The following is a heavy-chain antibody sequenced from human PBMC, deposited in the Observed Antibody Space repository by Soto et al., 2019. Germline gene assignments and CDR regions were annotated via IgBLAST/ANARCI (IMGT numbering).Heavy chain of an antibody. Sequence: GASVKVSCKASGYTFTSYGISWVRQAPGQGLEWMGWISAYNGNTNYAQKLQGRVTMTTDTSTSTAYLELRSLRSDDTSVYYCATAIGSGWFNWFDPWGQGTLVTVSS. V-gene: IGHV1-18*01. CDR1: GYTFTSYG. CDR3: ATAIGSGWFNWFDP. CDR2: ISAYNGNT. J-gene: IGHJ5*02. D-gene: IGHD6-19*01.